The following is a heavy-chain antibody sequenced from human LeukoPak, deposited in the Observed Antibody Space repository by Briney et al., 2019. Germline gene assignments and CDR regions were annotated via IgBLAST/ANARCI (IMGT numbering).Heavy chain of an antibody. D-gene: IGHD3-22*01. Sequence: GGSLRLSCAASGFTFSTYAMSWVRQAPGKGLEWVSAVSGDGFSTFYADSVKGRFSISRDNSKHTLYLQMNSLRAADTAVYYCAKFRVVTTSRGVGLDYWGQGTLVTVSS. J-gene: IGHJ4*02. CDR3: AKFRVVTTSRGVGLDY. V-gene: IGHV3-23*01. CDR2: VSGDGFST. CDR1: GFTFSTYA.